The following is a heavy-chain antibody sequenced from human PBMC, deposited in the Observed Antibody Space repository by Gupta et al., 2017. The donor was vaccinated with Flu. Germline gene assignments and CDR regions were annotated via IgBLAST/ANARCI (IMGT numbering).Heavy chain of an antibody. J-gene: IGHJ4*02. D-gene: IGHD1-26*01. V-gene: IGHV3-23*01. Sequence: EMQLLESGGTLVQPGGFVRLSCSVSGLTFRSSDMTWVSQAPGKGLEWVSTICGSGVSTYYADSVKGRFTISRDNSKNTLYLQVNSLRAEDTALYYCAKVVGKVKEVLLDFWGQGTLVTGSS. CDR3: AKVVGKVKEVLLDF. CDR2: ICGSGVST. CDR1: GLTFRSSD.